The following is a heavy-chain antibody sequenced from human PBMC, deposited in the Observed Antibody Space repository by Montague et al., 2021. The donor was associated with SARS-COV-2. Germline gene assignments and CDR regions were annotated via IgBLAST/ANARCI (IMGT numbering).Heavy chain of an antibody. Sequence: SETLSLTCAVSGASFSGHYWNWIRQSPGKGLEWIGEINHRGSSNSNPALKSRVTISVDTSKNQFSLNLSSVTAADTAVYYCAASPDNAPWYFDIWGQGTMVTVSS. D-gene: IGHD6-13*01. V-gene: IGHV4-34*01. CDR2: INHRGSS. CDR3: AASPDNAPWYFDI. J-gene: IGHJ3*02. CDR1: GASFSGHY.